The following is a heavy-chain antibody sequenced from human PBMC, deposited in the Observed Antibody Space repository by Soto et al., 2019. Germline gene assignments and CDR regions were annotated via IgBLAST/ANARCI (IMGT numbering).Heavy chain of an antibody. V-gene: IGHV3-33*01. CDR3: ARDGGYSYGFDY. J-gene: IGHJ4*02. Sequence: QVQLVESGGGVVQPGRSLRLSCAASGFTFSSYGMHWVRQAPGKGLEWVAVIWYDGSNKYYADSVKGRFTISRDNSKNTLYLQMNSLRAEDTAVYYCARDGGYSYGFDYWGKGTLVTVSS. D-gene: IGHD5-18*01. CDR1: GFTFSSYG. CDR2: IWYDGSNK.